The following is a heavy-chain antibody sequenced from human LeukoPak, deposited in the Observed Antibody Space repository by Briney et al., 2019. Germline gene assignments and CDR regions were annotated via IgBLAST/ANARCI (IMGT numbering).Heavy chain of an antibody. J-gene: IGHJ5*02. CDR1: GGSISSYY. CDR3: ARDIRYCSSTSCYWWFDP. CDR2: IYTSGGT. V-gene: IGHV4-4*07. D-gene: IGHD2-2*01. Sequence: PSETLSLTCTVSGGSISSYYWRWIRQPAGKGLEWIGRIYTSGGTNYNPSLKSRVTMSVDTSKNQFSLKLSSVTAADTAVYYCARDIRYCSSTSCYWWFDPWGQGTLVTVSS.